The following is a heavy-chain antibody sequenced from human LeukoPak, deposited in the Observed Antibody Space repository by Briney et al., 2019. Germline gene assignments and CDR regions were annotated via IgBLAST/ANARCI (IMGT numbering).Heavy chain of an antibody. J-gene: IGHJ2*01. V-gene: IGHV4-4*02. CDR1: GGSISSSNW. CDR2: IYHSGST. CDR3: ARVGIAAAGTWYFDL. D-gene: IGHD6-13*01. Sequence: SETLSLTCAVSGGSISSSNWWRWGRQPPGKGVEGVGEIYHSGSTNYNPSLKSRVTISVDTSKNQFSLKLSSVTAADTAVYYCARVGIAAAGTWYFDLWGRGTLVTVSS.